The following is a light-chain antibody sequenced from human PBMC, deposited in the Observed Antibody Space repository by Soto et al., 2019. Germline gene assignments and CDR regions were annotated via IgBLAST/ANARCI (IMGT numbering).Light chain of an antibody. CDR1: SSDIGSYNL. V-gene: IGLV2-23*02. CDR3: CSYAGSGKVV. CDR2: EVS. Sequence: QSALTQPASVSGSLGQSISISCTGTSSDIGSYNLVSWYQQYPGKAPKPMILEVSERPSGVSNRFSDSKSGDTASLTISGLQAEDEADYYCCSYAGSGKVVFGGGTKLTVL. J-gene: IGLJ3*02.